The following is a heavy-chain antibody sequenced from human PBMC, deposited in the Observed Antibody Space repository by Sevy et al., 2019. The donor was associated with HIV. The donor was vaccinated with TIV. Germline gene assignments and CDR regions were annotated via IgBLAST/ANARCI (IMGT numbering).Heavy chain of an antibody. Sequence: GGSLRLSCAASGFTFSSYGMHWVRQTPGKGLEWVGVIWYDGSKKNYGDSVKGRFTISRDNSKNTLYLQMNSLRAEDTAVYYCARGLAALPGYYYGMDVWPRDHGHRL. J-gene: IGHJ6*02. CDR2: IWYDGSKK. D-gene: IGHD6-6*01. V-gene: IGHV3-33*01. CDR1: GFTFSSYG. CDR3: ARGLAALPGYYYGMDV.